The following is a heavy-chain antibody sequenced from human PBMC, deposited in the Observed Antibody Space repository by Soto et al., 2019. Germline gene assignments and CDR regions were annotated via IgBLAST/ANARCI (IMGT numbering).Heavy chain of an antibody. J-gene: IGHJ3*02. CDR2: IYPGDSDT. V-gene: IGHV5-51*01. CDR3: ATTLLGELSFYAFDI. Sequence: GESLKISCTTSGYSFTNYWIGWVRQMAGKGLEWMGIIYPGDSDTRYSSSFQGQVTISADKSISTAYLQWSSLKASDTAMYYCATTLLGELSFYAFDIWGQGTMVTVSS. D-gene: IGHD3-16*02. CDR1: GYSFTNYW.